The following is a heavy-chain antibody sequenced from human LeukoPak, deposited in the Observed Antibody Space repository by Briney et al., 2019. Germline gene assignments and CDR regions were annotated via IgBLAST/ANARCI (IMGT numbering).Heavy chain of an antibody. V-gene: IGHV4-59*01. D-gene: IGHD2-15*01. CDR3: ARSVEGYCSGTSCYYYYYYMDV. CDR1: GGSISSYY. CDR2: IYYSGSA. Sequence: SETLSLTCTVSGGSISSYYWSWIRQPPGKGLEWIGYIYYSGSANYNPSLKSRVTISVDTSKNQFSLRLSSVTAADTAVYYCARSVEGYCSGTSCYYYYYYMDVWGKGTTVTVSS. J-gene: IGHJ6*03.